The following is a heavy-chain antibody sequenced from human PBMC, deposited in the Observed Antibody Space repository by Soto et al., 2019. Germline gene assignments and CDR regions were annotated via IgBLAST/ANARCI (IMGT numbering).Heavy chain of an antibody. CDR2: IYHSGTT. D-gene: IGHD2-2*01. V-gene: IGHV4-4*02. CDR3: ARAAPVDDH. CDR1: GGSISSNNW. Sequence: QVQLQESGPGLVKPSGTLSLTCAVSGGSISSNNWWSWVRQSPGKGLEWIGEIYHSGTTNYNPSLQRRLTISVNKSKNQCSLKLSSVTAADTAVYYCARAAPVDDHCGQGTLVTASS. J-gene: IGHJ4*02.